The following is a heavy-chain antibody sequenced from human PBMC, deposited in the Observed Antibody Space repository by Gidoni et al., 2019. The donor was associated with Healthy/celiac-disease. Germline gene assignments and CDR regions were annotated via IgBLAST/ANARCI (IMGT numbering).Heavy chain of an antibody. J-gene: IGHJ4*02. CDR1: GGSISRSNW. D-gene: IGHD3-22*01. CDR2: IYHSGST. V-gene: IGHV4-4*02. Sequence: QVQLQESGPGLVKPSGTLSLTCAVSGGSISRSNWWSWVRQPPGKGLEWIGEIYHSGSTNYNPSLKSRVTISVDKSKNQFSLKLSSVTAADTAVYYCASWPRGRYYDSSGYHYYFDYWGQGTLVTVSS. CDR3: ASWPRGRYYDSSGYHYYFDY.